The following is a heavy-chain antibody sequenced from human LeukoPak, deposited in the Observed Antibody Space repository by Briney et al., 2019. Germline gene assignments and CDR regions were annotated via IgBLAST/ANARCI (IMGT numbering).Heavy chain of an antibody. J-gene: IGHJ6*02. D-gene: IGHD2-15*01. Sequence: ASVKVSCTASGYTFTSYYMHWVRQAPGQGLEWMGIINPSGGSTSYAQKFQGRVTMTRDTSTSTVYMELSSLRSEDTAVYYCARAGTIVVVVAALPKARHPGMDVWGQGTTVTVSS. CDR2: INPSGGST. CDR3: ARAGTIVVVVAALPKARHPGMDV. V-gene: IGHV1-46*01. CDR1: GYTFTSYY.